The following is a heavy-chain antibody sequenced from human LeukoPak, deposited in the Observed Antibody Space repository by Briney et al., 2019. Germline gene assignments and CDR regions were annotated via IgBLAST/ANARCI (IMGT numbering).Heavy chain of an antibody. CDR3: AKVTYYYDSSGPDY. V-gene: IGHV4-31*03. CDR2: IYYSGTT. Sequence: SETLSLTCTVSGGSISSGGYYWSWIRQHPGKGLEWIGYIYYSGTTYYNPSLKSRVSISLDTSKNQFSLTLSSVTAADTAVYYCAKVTYYYDSSGPDYWGQGTLVTVSS. CDR1: GGSISSGGYY. D-gene: IGHD3-22*01. J-gene: IGHJ4*02.